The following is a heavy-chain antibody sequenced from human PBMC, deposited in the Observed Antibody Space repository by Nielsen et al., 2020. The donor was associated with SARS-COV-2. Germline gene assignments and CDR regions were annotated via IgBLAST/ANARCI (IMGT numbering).Heavy chain of an antibody. J-gene: IGHJ4*02. CDR3: ARDSPGVTMVRGVHGKLEGGDY. CDR1: GFTFSSYG. Sequence: GGSLRLSCAASGFTFSSYGMHWVRQAPGKGLEWVAVISYDGSNKYYADSVKGRFTISRDNSKNTLYLQMNSLRSEDTAVYYCARDSPGVTMVRGVHGKLEGGDYWGQGTLVTVSS. CDR2: ISYDGSNK. D-gene: IGHD3-10*01. V-gene: IGHV3-30*03.